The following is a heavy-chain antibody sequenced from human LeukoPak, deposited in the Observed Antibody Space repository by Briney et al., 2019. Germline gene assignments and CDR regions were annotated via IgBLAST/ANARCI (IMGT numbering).Heavy chain of an antibody. CDR3: ARGDTMVRGASRPDAFDI. V-gene: IGHV4-31*03. J-gene: IGHJ3*02. D-gene: IGHD3-10*01. CDR2: IYYSGST. CDR1: GGSISSGGYY. Sequence: SQALSLTCTVSGGSISSGGYYWSWIRQHPGKGLEWIGYIYYSGSTYYNPSLKSRATISVDTSKNQFSLKLSSVTAADTAVYYCARGDTMVRGASRPDAFDIWGQGTMVTVSS.